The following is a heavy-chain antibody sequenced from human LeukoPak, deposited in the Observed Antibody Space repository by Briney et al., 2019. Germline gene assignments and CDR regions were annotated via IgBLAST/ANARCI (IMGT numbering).Heavy chain of an antibody. CDR2: INANSGTR. CDR1: GFAFSFFA. CDR3: GRGGYDMYD. D-gene: IGHD2-2*01. Sequence: PGGSLRLSCEASGFAFSFFAMSWLRQAPGKGLEWVSSINANSGTRSYAASVKGRFTISRDNSRNTLYLQMNSLRAEDTAVYYCGRGGYDMYDWGQGTTVSVSS. V-gene: IGHV3-23*01. J-gene: IGHJ6*02.